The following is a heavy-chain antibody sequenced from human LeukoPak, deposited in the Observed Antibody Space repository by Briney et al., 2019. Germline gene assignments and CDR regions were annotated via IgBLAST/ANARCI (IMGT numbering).Heavy chain of an antibody. J-gene: IGHJ5*02. D-gene: IGHD3-3*01. CDR3: ARDFWSGSVGFDP. Sequence: SETLSLTCTVSGAAISTYFWSWIRQSPGKGPEWIGYIYSSGSTKYNPSLKSRVTISVDASKNQFALTLRSLTAADTAVYYCARDFWSGSVGFDPWGQGTLVTVSS. CDR1: GAAISTYF. V-gene: IGHV4-59*01. CDR2: IYSSGST.